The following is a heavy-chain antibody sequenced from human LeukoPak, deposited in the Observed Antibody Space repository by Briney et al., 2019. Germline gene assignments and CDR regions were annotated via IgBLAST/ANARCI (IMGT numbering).Heavy chain of an antibody. D-gene: IGHD3-3*01. Sequence: GASVKVSCKASGGTFNSYDINWVRQATGQGLEWMGWMNPNSGNTGYAQKFQGRVTITRNTSISTAYMELSSLRSEDTAVYYCARRFWSGYPGYYYYYMDVWGKGTTVTVSS. CDR1: GGTFNSYD. J-gene: IGHJ6*03. CDR3: ARRFWSGYPGYYYYYMDV. V-gene: IGHV1-8*03. CDR2: MNPNSGNT.